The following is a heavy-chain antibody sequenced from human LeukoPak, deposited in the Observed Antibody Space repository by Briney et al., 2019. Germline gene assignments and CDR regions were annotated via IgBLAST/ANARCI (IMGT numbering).Heavy chain of an antibody. J-gene: IGHJ5*02. CDR3: ATHYDFWSGYWHH. V-gene: IGHV4-38-2*01. Sequence: PSETLSLTCAVSGYSISSGYYWGWIRQPPGKGLEWIGSIYHCESTYYNPSLKSRVTISVDTSKNQFSLKLSSVTAADTALYYCATHYDFWSGYWHHWGQGTLVTVSS. CDR1: GYSISSGYY. D-gene: IGHD3-3*01. CDR2: IYHCEST.